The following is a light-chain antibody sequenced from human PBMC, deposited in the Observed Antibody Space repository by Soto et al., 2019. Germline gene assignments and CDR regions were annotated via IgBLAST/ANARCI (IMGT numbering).Light chain of an antibody. CDR3: QQYYTTPFT. J-gene: IGKJ4*01. CDR2: WAS. CDR1: QSVLSSSNNQNH. Sequence: DIVMTQSPDSLAVSLGERATINCKSSQSVLSSSNNQNHLAWYQQKPGQPPRLLIYWASTRESGVPDRFSGGGSGTDFTLTISSLQAEDVAVYYCQQYYTTPFTFGGGTKVEI. V-gene: IGKV4-1*01.